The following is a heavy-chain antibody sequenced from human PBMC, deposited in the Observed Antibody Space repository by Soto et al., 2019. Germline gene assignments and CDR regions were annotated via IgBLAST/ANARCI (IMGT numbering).Heavy chain of an antibody. CDR3: AREGTTGTTRIDYYYYGMDV. Sequence: ASVKVSCKASGYTFTGYYMHWVRQAPGQGLEWMGWINPNSGGTNYAQKFQGWVTMTRDTSISTAYMELSRLRSDDTAVYYCAREGTTGTTRIDYYYYGMDVWGQGTTVTVSS. V-gene: IGHV1-2*04. J-gene: IGHJ6*02. D-gene: IGHD1-1*01. CDR1: GYTFTGYY. CDR2: INPNSGGT.